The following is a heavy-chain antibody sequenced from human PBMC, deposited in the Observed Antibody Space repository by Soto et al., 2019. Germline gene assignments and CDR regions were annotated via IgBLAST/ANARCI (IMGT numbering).Heavy chain of an antibody. V-gene: IGHV3-23*01. CDR3: AKIKQLVHWFDP. J-gene: IGHJ5*02. CDR2: ISGSGGST. CDR1: GFTFSSYA. Sequence: GGSLKLSCAASGFTFSSYAMSWVRQAPGKGLEWVSAISGSGGSTYYADSVKGRFTISRDNSKNTLYLQMNSLRAEDTAVYYCAKIKQLVHWFDPWGQGTLVTVSS. D-gene: IGHD6-6*01.